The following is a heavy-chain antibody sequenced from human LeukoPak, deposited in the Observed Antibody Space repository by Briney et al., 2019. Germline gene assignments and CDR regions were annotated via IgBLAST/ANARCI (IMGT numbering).Heavy chain of an antibody. CDR2: ISSSSSYI. J-gene: IGHJ5*02. D-gene: IGHD6-6*01. Sequence: GGSLRLSCAASGLTFSSYSMNWVRQAPGEGLEWVSSISSSSSYIIYAHSVEGRYTISRHNTKNSLYLQMNTLPPRDPTVYYCARDLLRAARPSDWFDPWGQGTLVTVS. V-gene: IGHV3-21*01. CDR3: ARDLLRAARPSDWFDP. CDR1: GLTFSSYS.